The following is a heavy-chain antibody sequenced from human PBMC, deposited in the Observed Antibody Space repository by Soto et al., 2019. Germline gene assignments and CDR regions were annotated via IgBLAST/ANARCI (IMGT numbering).Heavy chain of an antibody. Sequence: PGESLKISCKGSGYSFTSYWISWVRQMPGKGLEWMGRIDPSDSYTNYSPSFQGHVTISADKSISTAYLQWSSLKASDTAMYYCARLRPIGNQDLYGMDVWGQGTTVTVSS. CDR2: IDPSDSYT. V-gene: IGHV5-10-1*01. J-gene: IGHJ6*02. D-gene: IGHD2-2*01. CDR1: GYSFTSYW. CDR3: ARLRPIGNQDLYGMDV.